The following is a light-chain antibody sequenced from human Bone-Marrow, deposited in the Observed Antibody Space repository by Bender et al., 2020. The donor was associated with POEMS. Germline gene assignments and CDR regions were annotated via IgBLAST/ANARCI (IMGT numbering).Light chain of an antibody. CDR1: SSDVGGYNY. CDR3: CSYAGGYSWV. CDR2: DVT. V-gene: IGLV2-14*01. Sequence: QSALTQPPSASGSPGQSITISCTGTSSDVGGYNYVSWYQQHPGKAPKLMIYDVTNRPSGVSNRFSGSKSGNTASLTISGLQAEDEADYYCCSYAGGYSWVFGGGTKLTVL. J-gene: IGLJ3*02.